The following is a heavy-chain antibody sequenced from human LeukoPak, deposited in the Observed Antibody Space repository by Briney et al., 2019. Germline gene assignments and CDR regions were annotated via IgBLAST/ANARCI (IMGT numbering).Heavy chain of an antibody. Sequence: TETLSLTCAVSGGSINGSEWWNWVRQAPGKGLEWIGEIYHSGSASYNPSLKSRVAISVDKSKNQFSLQLRSVTAADTAVYYCASYPTDYWGQGTLVTVSS. CDR2: IYHSGSA. CDR3: ASYPTDY. D-gene: IGHD3-16*02. J-gene: IGHJ4*02. V-gene: IGHV4-4*02. CDR1: GGSINGSEW.